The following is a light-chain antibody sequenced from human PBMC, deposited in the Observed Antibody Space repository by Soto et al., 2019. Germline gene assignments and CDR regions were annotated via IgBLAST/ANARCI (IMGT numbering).Light chain of an antibody. J-gene: IGKJ1*01. CDR1: QSVSSNY. Sequence: DIVLTQSPGTLSLSPGERATLSCRASQSVSSNYLAWYQQKPGQAPRLLIYGASSRTTGIPDRFSGSGSRTDFTLTISRLDPEDFAVYYCQQYGNSPTFGQGTKVEIK. CDR3: QQYGNSPT. CDR2: GAS. V-gene: IGKV3-20*01.